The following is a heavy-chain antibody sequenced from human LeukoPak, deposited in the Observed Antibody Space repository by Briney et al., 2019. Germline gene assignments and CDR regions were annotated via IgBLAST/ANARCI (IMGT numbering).Heavy chain of an antibody. J-gene: IGHJ4*02. CDR2: IYSDGSST. Sequence: GGSLRLSCAASGFTFSNYALTWVRQAPGKGLVWVSRIYSDGSSTTYADSVKGRFTISRDNAKNTLYLQMSSLRAEDTAVYYCARDVREWVGYGSLDYWGQGTLVTVSS. CDR1: GFTFSNYA. D-gene: IGHD6-13*01. V-gene: IGHV3-74*01. CDR3: ARDVREWVGYGSLDY.